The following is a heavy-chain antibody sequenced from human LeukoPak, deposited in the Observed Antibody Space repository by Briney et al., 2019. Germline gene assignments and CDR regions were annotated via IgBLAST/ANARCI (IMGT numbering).Heavy chain of an antibody. V-gene: IGHV1-18*01. Sequence: ASVKVSCKASGYTFTSYGISWVRQAPGQGLEWMGWISAYNGNTNYAQKLQGRVTMATDTSTSTAYMELRSLRSDDTAVYYCARDKGIAAAVDFDYWGQGTLVTVSS. D-gene: IGHD6-13*01. J-gene: IGHJ4*02. CDR2: ISAYNGNT. CDR3: ARDKGIAAAVDFDY. CDR1: GYTFTSYG.